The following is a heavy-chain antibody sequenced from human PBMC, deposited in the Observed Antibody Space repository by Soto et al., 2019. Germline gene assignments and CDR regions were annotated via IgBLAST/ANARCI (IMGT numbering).Heavy chain of an antibody. CDR3: ARDKDWAFDY. Sequence: EVQLVESGGGLVQPGGSLRLSCVASGFTFSSYSMVWVRQAPGKGLEWISYFFVTSTPIYYADSVKGRFTVSRDNTQNSLFLLMNSLRAEDTAIYYCARDKDWAFDYWGQGTLVTVPS. D-gene: IGHD3-9*01. CDR2: FFVTSTPI. J-gene: IGHJ4*02. CDR1: GFTFSSYS. V-gene: IGHV3-48*04.